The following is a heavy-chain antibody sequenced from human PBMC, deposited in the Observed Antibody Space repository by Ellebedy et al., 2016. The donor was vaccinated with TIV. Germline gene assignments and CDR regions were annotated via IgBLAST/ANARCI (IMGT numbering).Heavy chain of an antibody. Sequence: GESLMISCKGSGYSFISYWIGWVRQMPGKGLEWMGYIYPGDSDTRYSPSFQGKVTISVDKSISTAYLQWSSLKASDTAIYYCAGGDRGSGWYWDKWGQGTLVTVSS. CDR1: GYSFISYW. CDR2: IYPGDSDT. CDR3: AGGDRGSGWYWDK. J-gene: IGHJ4*02. V-gene: IGHV5-51*01. D-gene: IGHD6-19*01.